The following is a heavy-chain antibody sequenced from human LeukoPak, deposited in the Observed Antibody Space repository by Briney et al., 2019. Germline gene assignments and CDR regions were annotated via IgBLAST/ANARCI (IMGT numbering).Heavy chain of an antibody. CDR1: GFTFSSYA. J-gene: IGHJ4*02. Sequence: PGGSLRLSCGASGFTFSSYAMSWVRQAPGKGLEWVSAISGSGGSTYYADSVKGRFTISRDNSKNTLYLQMNSLRAEDTAVYYCARDIGNYYDSSGYVIWGQGTLVTVSS. V-gene: IGHV3-23*01. CDR2: ISGSGGST. D-gene: IGHD3-22*01. CDR3: ARDIGNYYDSSGYVI.